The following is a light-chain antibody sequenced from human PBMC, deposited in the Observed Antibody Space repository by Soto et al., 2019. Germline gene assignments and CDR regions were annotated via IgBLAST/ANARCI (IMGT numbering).Light chain of an antibody. J-gene: IGLJ2*01. CDR2: GVT. CDR3: SSYGGSNTLI. CDR1: SSDVGAYNY. Sequence: QSALTQPPSASGSPGQSVTISCTGTSSDVGAYNYVFWYQQHPGKVPRLMIYGVTERPSGVPDRFSASKSGNTASLTVSGLQAEDEADYCCSSYGGSNTLIFGGGTQLTVL. V-gene: IGLV2-8*01.